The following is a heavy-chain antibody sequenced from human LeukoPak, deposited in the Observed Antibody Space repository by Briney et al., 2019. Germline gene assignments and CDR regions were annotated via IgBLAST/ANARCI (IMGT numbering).Heavy chain of an antibody. CDR2: ISNDGSNK. D-gene: IGHD4-17*01. CDR3: ARDRYADYLFDY. Sequence: AGGSLRLSCAASGFIFSSYAMHWVRQAPGKGLEWVAIISNDGSNKYYADSVKGRFTISRDNSKNTLYLQMNSLRAEDTAIFYCARDRYADYLFDYWGQGTLVTVSS. J-gene: IGHJ4*02. CDR1: GFIFSSYA. V-gene: IGHV3-30-3*01.